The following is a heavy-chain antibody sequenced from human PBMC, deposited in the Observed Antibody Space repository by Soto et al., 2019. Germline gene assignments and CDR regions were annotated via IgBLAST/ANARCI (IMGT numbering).Heavy chain of an antibody. V-gene: IGHV3-21*01. J-gene: IGHJ6*03. CDR2: ISSSSSYI. CDR1: GFTFSSYS. Sequence: GGSLRLSCAASGFTFSSYSMNWVRQAPGKGLEWVSSISSSSSYIYYADSVKGRFTISRDNAKNSLYLQMNSLRAEDTAVYYCARETEQVKYYYYYMDVWGKGTTVTVSS. CDR3: ARETEQVKYYYYYMDV.